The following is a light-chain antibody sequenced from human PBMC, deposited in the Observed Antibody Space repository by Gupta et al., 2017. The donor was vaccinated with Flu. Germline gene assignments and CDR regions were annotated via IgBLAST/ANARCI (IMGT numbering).Light chain of an antibody. CDR3: QQYDDWPT. J-gene: IGKJ4*01. Sequence: SPAPLSVYPGETATLSCRASQAVSSHLAWYQQKPGQAPRLLIYDASTRATDIPARFSGSGSGTEFTLTISSLQSDDYPLYFCQQYDDWPTFGGGTTVGIK. CDR2: DAS. CDR1: QAVSSH. V-gene: IGKV3-15*01.